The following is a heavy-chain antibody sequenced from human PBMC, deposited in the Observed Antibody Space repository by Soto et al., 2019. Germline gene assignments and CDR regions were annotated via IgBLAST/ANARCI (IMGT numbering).Heavy chain of an antibody. CDR3: ARHFMMTPVTQCFFDI. Sequence: ASVKVSCKASGYTFTSYAMHWVRQAPGQRLEWMGWINARNANTKYSQKFQGRVTITRDTSASTAYMEMSSLRSEDTAVYYCARHFMMTPVTQCFFDIWGQGXMVTV. CDR1: GYTFTSYA. D-gene: IGHD4-17*01. V-gene: IGHV1-3*01. CDR2: INARNANT. J-gene: IGHJ3*02.